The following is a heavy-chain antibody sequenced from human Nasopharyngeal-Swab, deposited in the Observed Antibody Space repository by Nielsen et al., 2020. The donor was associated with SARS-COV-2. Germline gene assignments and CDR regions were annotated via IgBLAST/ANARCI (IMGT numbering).Heavy chain of an antibody. J-gene: IGHJ4*02. V-gene: IGHV4-31*03. Sequence: SETLSLTCTVSGGPISSGGYYWSWIRQHPGKGLEWIGYIYYSGSTYYSPSLKSRVTISVDTSKNQFSLKLSSVTAADTAVYYCARGGDTAMVYDYWGQGTLVTVSS. CDR2: IYYSGST. D-gene: IGHD5-18*01. CDR1: GGPISSGGYY. CDR3: ARGGDTAMVYDY.